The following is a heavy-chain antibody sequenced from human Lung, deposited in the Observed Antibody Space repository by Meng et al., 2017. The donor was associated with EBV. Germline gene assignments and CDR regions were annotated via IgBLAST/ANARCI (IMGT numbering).Heavy chain of an antibody. CDR3: ARDLSEVVVAASNWFYP. D-gene: IGHD2-15*01. V-gene: IGHV1-18*01. CDR2: ISTYNDNP. Sequence: QVQLVPSGAEVKRPGALVMVSCKASGSTFSSYGFTWVRQAPGQGLEWLGWISTYNDNPKYAQKVQGRVTMTADTSTSTAYMELRSLTSDDTAVYYCARDLSEVVVAASNWFYPWGQGTLVTVSS. J-gene: IGHJ5*02. CDR1: GSTFSSYG.